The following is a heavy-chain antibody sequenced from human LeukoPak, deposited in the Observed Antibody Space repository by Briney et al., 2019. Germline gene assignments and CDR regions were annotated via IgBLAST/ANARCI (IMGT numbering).Heavy chain of an antibody. CDR3: ARDVRAYYMDV. Sequence: GASVKVSCKASGYTFTGYYMHWVRQAPGQGLEWMGWISAYNGNTNYAQKLQGRVTMTTDTSTSTAYMELRSLRSDDTAVYYCARDVRAYYMDVWGKGTTVTISS. J-gene: IGHJ6*03. V-gene: IGHV1-18*04. D-gene: IGHD2/OR15-2a*01. CDR2: ISAYNGNT. CDR1: GYTFTGYY.